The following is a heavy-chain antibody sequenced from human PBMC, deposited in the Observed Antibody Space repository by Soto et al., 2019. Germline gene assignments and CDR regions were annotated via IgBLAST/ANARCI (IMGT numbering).Heavy chain of an antibody. CDR2: IWYDGGNK. CDR1: GFTFSSYG. D-gene: IGHD2-8*01. J-gene: IGHJ3*02. CDR3: ARTLLYDDAFDI. Sequence: GGSLRLSCAASGFTFSSYGMHWVRQAPGKGLEWVAVIWYDGGNKYYADSVKGRFTISRDNSKNTLYLQMNSLRAEDTAVYYCARTLLYDDAFDIWGQGTMVTVSS. V-gene: IGHV3-33*01.